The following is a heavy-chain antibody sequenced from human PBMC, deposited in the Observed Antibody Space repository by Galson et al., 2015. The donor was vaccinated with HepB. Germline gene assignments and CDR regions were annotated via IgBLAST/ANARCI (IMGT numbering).Heavy chain of an antibody. CDR2: ISADNGNT. D-gene: IGHD2-2*01. J-gene: IGHJ3*02. V-gene: IGHV1-18*01. Sequence: SVKVSCKASGYTFTSYGISWVRQAPGQGLEWMGWISADNGNTNYAQKLQGRVTMTTDTSTSTAYMELRSLRSDDTAVYYCARGNKRRGIVVVPAAPGDAFDIWGQGTMVTVSS. CDR3: ARGNKRRGIVVVPAAPGDAFDI. CDR1: GYTFTSYG.